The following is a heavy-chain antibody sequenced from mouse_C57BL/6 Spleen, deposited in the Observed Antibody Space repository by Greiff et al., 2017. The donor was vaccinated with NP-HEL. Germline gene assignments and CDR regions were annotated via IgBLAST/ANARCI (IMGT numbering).Heavy chain of an antibody. D-gene: IGHD1-1*01. CDR2: ISSGSSTI. CDR1: GFTFSDYG. J-gene: IGHJ4*01. CDR3: ARRYYGSSYAMDY. V-gene: IGHV5-17*01. Sequence: EVQRVESGGGLVKPGGSLKLSCAASGFTFSDYGMHWVRQAPEKGLEWVAYISSGSSTIYYADKVKGRFTLSRDNAKNTLFLQRTSLRSEDTAMYYSARRYYGSSYAMDYWGQGTSVTVSS.